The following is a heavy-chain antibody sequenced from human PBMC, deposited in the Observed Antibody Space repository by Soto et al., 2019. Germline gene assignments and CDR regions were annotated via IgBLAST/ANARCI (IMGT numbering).Heavy chain of an antibody. CDR3: ARATGTLRSRNCDY. D-gene: IGHD1-1*01. Sequence: LSLTCSVSGGSISTVGHYWTWILQPPGKGLEWIGSIYHTGSTYYSKSLRSRLTMSVDTSKSQFSLRLSSVTAADTAVYYCARATGTLRSRNCDYWGQGSLVTVSS. CDR2: IYHTGST. J-gene: IGHJ4*02. V-gene: IGHV4-31*03. CDR1: GGSISTVGHY.